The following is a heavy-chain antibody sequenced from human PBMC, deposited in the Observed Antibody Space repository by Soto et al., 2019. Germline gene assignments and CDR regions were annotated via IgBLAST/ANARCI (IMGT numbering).Heavy chain of an antibody. Sequence: QVQLQESGPGLVKPSETLSLTCTVSGGSISSYYWSWIRQPPGKGLEWIGYMYYSGSTNYNPSLKSRVTISVDTSKSQFSLKLSSVTAADTAVYDCARVSAGYWYFDLWGRGTLVTVSS. V-gene: IGHV4-59*01. J-gene: IGHJ2*01. CDR2: MYYSGST. CDR1: GGSISSYY. D-gene: IGHD6-19*01. CDR3: ARVSAGYWYFDL.